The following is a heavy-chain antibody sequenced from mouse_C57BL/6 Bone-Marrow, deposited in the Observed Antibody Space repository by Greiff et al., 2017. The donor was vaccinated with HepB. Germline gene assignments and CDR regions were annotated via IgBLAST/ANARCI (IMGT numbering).Heavy chain of an antibody. J-gene: IGHJ4*01. CDR2: IHPNSGST. Sequence: QVQLQQPGAELVKPGASVKLSCKASGYTFTSYWMHWVKQRPGQGLEWIGMIHPNSGSTNYNEKFKSKATLTVDKSSSTAYMQLSSLTSEDSAVYYCASMITTLYYYAMDYWGQGTSVTVSS. V-gene: IGHV1-64*01. D-gene: IGHD2-4*01. CDR1: GYTFTSYW. CDR3: ASMITTLYYYAMDY.